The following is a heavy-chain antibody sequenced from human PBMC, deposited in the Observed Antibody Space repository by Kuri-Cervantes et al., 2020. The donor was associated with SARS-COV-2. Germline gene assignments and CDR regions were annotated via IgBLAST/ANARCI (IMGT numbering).Heavy chain of an antibody. D-gene: IGHD3-22*01. Sequence: SETLSLTCAVSGGSISSGGYSWSWIRLPPGKGLEWIGYIYHSGSTYYNPSLKSRVTISVDRSKNQFSLKLSSVTAADTAVYYCAGNPSPREIVVVIFDYWGQGTLVTVSS. CDR3: AGNPSPREIVVVIFDY. CDR2: IYHSGST. CDR1: GGSISSGGYS. J-gene: IGHJ4*02. V-gene: IGHV4-30-2*01.